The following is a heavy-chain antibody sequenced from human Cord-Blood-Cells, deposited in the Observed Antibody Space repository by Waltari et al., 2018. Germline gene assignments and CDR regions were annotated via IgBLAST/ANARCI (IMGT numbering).Heavy chain of an antibody. CDR2: IYYSGST. CDR1: GGSISSSSYY. V-gene: IGHV4-39*01. Sequence: QLQLQESGPGLVKPSETLSLTCTVSGGSISSSSYYWGWIRQPPGKGLEWMGGIYYSGSTHSHPSLKCRVTISVDTSKNQFSLKLSSVTAADAAVYYCVRHPHIYGSGSFAFDIWGQGTMVTVSS. J-gene: IGHJ3*02. D-gene: IGHD3-10*01. CDR3: VRHPHIYGSGSFAFDI.